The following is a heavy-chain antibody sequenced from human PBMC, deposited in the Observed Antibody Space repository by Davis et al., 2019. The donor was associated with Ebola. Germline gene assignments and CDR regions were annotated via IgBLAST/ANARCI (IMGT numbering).Heavy chain of an antibody. J-gene: IGHJ4*02. Sequence: ASVKVSCKTSGYTFTHYGITWVRQAPGQGLEWMGWINPHNGNTNYAQNVQGRVTMTTDTATSTAYMEVGSLRSDDTAVYFRARAQFPTTSDHWGQGTLVTVSS. CDR2: INPHNGNT. CDR1: GYTFTHYG. V-gene: IGHV1-18*04. CDR3: ARAQFPTTSDH. D-gene: IGHD1-1*01.